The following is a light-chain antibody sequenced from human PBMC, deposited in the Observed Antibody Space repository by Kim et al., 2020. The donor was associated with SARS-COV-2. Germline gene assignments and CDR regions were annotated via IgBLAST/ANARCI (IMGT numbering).Light chain of an antibody. CDR1: QSISNY. CDR2: TAS. Sequence: DIQMTQSPSSLSASVGDRVTIACRASQSISNYVNWYQQKPGGAPKLLIYTASSLQSGVPSRFSGSGSGTDFTLAISSLQPEDFATYYCQQRHSTPWTFGQGTKVEIK. V-gene: IGKV1-39*01. J-gene: IGKJ1*01. CDR3: QQRHSTPWT.